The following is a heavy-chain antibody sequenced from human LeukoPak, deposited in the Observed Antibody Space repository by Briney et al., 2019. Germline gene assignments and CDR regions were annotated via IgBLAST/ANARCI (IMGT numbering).Heavy chain of an antibody. CDR3: AREFGRYDFWSGNHNWFDP. J-gene: IGHJ5*02. D-gene: IGHD3-3*01. CDR2: INTNTGNP. V-gene: IGHV7-4-1*02. CDR1: GYTFTSYA. Sequence: ASVKVSCKASGYTFTSYAMNWVRQAPGQGLEWMGWINTNTGNPTYAQGFTGRFVFSLDTSVSTAYLQISSLKAEDTAVYYCAREFGRYDFWSGNHNWFDPWGQGTLVTVSS.